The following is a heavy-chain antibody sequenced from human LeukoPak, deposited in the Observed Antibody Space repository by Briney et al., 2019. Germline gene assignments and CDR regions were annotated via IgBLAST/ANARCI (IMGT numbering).Heavy chain of an antibody. CDR2: INPNSGGT. CDR1: GYTFTGYY. J-gene: IGHJ4*02. Sequence: ASVTVSCKASGYTFTGYYMHWVRQAPGQGLEWMGRINPNSGGTSYAQKFQGRVTMTRDTSITTAYMELSRLRSDDTAVYYCTREPISGVDYWGQGTLVTASS. CDR3: TREPISGVDY. D-gene: IGHD2-2*02. V-gene: IGHV1-2*06.